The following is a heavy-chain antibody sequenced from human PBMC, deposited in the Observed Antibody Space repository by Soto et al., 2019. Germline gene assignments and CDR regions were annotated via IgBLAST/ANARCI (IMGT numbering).Heavy chain of an antibody. CDR2: INHSGST. Sequence: KHSETLSLTCAVYGGSFSGYYWSWIRRPPGKGLEWIGEINHSGSTNYNPSLKSRVTISVDTSKNQFSLKLSSVTAADTAVYYCARERWADYYYYYGMDVWGQGTTVTVSS. J-gene: IGHJ6*02. CDR1: GGSFSGYY. D-gene: IGHD4-17*01. CDR3: ARERWADYYYYYGMDV. V-gene: IGHV4-34*01.